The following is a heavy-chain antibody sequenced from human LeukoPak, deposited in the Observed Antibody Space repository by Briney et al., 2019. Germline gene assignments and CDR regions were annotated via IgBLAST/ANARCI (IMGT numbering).Heavy chain of an antibody. D-gene: IGHD1-26*01. CDR2: SYSGGTS. V-gene: IGHV3-53*01. Sequence: GGTLTLSCTASGFTISTDHMSWVRQAPGQGLEWVAISYSGGTSQHSESVKGRFTISIDNSKNTLYLQMNSLRAEDTALYYCARVWELSFDYWGQGTLVTVSS. CDR3: ARVWELSFDY. CDR1: GFTISTDH. J-gene: IGHJ4*02.